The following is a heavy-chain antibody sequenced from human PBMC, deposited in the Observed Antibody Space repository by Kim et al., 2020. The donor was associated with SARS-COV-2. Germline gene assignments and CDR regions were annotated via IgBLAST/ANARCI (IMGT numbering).Heavy chain of an antibody. D-gene: IGHD1-26*01. CDR1: GGSISSNSYY. J-gene: IGHJ4*02. CDR2: IYYSGTT. V-gene: IGHV4-39*01. Sequence: SETLSLTCTVSGGSISSNSYYWGWVRQTPEKGLEWIGSIYYSGTTYYNPSLESRVTISINTSKNQFSLKLSSVTAADTAVYYCVGTLEWEAQLYDYWGQGTLVIVSS. CDR3: VGTLEWEAQLYDY.